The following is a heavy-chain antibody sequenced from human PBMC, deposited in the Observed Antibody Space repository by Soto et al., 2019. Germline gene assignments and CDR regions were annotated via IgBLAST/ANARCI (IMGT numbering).Heavy chain of an antibody. J-gene: IGHJ6*02. CDR2: IYYSGST. CDR3: ARGMLGYCSSTSCRYYYYGMDV. Sequence: SETLSLTCTVSGGSISSSSYYWGWIRRPPGKGLEWIGSIYYSGSTYYNPSLKSRVTISVDTSKNQFSLKLSSVTAADTAVYYCARGMLGYCSSTSCRYYYYGMDVWGQGTTVTVSS. CDR1: GGSISSSSYY. V-gene: IGHV4-39*07. D-gene: IGHD2-2*01.